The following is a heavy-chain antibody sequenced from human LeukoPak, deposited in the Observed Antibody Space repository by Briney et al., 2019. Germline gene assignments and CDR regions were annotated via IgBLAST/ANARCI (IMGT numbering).Heavy chain of an antibody. CDR2: VNWSGSST. Sequence: GGSLRLSCAASGFNLDDYGMTRVRQAPGRGLEWFSGVNWSGSSTNYADSVKGRFTISRDSATNSLYLQVNSLRAEDTALYYCARAHNYDGRDYYYAFSDYWGQGTLVTVSS. V-gene: IGHV3-20*04. D-gene: IGHD3-22*01. CDR1: GFNLDDYG. CDR3: ARAHNYDGRDYYYAFSDY. J-gene: IGHJ4*02.